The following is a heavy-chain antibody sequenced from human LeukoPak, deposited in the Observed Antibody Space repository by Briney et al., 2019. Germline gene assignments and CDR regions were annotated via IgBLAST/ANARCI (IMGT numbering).Heavy chain of an antibody. CDR2: MRGGGSI. CDR1: GFTFSNYG. Sequence: GGSLRLSCAASGFTFSNYGMSWVRQARGKGPEWVSGMRGGGSIEYADSVRGRFTISRDNSKNSLYLEMNSLRAEDTAVYYCAKGGDRSGSLGGNGMDVWGQGTTVTVSS. J-gene: IGHJ6*02. D-gene: IGHD6-19*01. V-gene: IGHV3-23*01. CDR3: AKGGDRSGSLGGNGMDV.